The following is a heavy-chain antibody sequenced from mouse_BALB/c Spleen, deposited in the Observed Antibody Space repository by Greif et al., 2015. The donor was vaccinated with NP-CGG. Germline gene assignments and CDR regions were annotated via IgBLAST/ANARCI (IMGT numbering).Heavy chain of an antibody. CDR2: ISTYSGNT. V-gene: IGHV1-67*01. CDR3: ARGKNYYAMDY. Sequence: VQGVESGPELVRPGVSAKISCKGSGYTFTDYATHWVKQSHAKSLEWIGVISTYSGNTNYNQKFKGKATMTVDKSSSTAYMELARLTSEDSAIYYCARGKNYYAMDYWGQGTSVTVSS. CDR1: GYTFTDYA. J-gene: IGHJ4*01.